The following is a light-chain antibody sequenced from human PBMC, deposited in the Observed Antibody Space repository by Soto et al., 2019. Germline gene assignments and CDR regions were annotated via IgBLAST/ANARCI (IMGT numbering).Light chain of an antibody. V-gene: IGKV3-15*01. Sequence: EIVITQSPATLSVSPGERATLSCRASQSVSNNLAWYQKKPGQAPRLLIYGASTRATGIPARFSGSGSGTGFTLTISSLQSEDFAFYYCQQYNNWWTFGQGTRVDIK. J-gene: IGKJ1*01. CDR2: GAS. CDR3: QQYNNWWT. CDR1: QSVSNN.